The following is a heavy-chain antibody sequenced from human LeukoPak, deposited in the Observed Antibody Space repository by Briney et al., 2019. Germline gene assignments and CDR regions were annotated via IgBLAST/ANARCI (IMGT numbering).Heavy chain of an antibody. V-gene: IGHV3-9*01. D-gene: IGHD3-10*01. Sequence: GGSLRLSCAASGFIFDDYAMHWVRQAPGKGLEWVSGISWNSGSLAYADSVKGRFTISRDNAKNSLYLQMNSLRTEDTALYYCTRGLGGDQGYFDLWGRGTLATVSS. CDR3: TRGLGGDQGYFDL. CDR2: ISWNSGSL. CDR1: GFIFDDYA. J-gene: IGHJ2*01.